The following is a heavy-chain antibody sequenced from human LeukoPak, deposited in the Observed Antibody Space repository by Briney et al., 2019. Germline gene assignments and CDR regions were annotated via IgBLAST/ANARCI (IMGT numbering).Heavy chain of an antibody. Sequence: KASETLSLTCTVSGGSVSSGSYYWSWIRQPPGKGLEWIGYIYYSGSTNYNPSLKSRVTISVDTSKNQFSLKLSSVTAADTAVYYCARDRIAYCGGDCYSIFDYWGQRTLVTVSS. CDR1: GGSVSSGSYY. CDR3: ARDRIAYCGGDCYSIFDY. J-gene: IGHJ4*02. V-gene: IGHV4-61*01. D-gene: IGHD2-21*02. CDR2: IYYSGST.